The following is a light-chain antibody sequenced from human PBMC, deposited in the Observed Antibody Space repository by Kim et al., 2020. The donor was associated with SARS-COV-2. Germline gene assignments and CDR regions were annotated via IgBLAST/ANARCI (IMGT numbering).Light chain of an antibody. CDR2: KAS. CDR1: QSVKSW. CDR3: QQYDKYPVT. J-gene: IGKJ1*01. Sequence: DIQMTQSPSTLSTSVGGRATITCRASQSVKSWLAWYQQKPGKAPNLLIYKASTLESGVPSRFSGSGSGTEFTLTISSLQPDDVATYYCQQYDKYPVTFGQGTKVDIK. V-gene: IGKV1-5*03.